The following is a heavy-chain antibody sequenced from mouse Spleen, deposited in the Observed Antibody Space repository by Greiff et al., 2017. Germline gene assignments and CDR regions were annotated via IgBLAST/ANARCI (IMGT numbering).Heavy chain of an antibody. V-gene: IGHV5-17*01. CDR2: ISSGSSTI. CDR1: GFTFSDYG. J-gene: IGHJ1*03. Sequence: EVKLMESGGGLVKPGGSLKLSCAASGFTFSDYGMHWVRQAPEKGLEWVAYISSGSSTIYYADTVKGRFTISRDNAKNTLFLQMTSLRSEDTAMYYCAYEAYLPVWGTGTTVTVSS. CDR3: AYEAYLPV. D-gene: IGHD5-5*01.